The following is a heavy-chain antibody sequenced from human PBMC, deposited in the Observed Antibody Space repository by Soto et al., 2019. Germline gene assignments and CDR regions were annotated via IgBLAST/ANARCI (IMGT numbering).Heavy chain of an antibody. D-gene: IGHD3-10*01. CDR2: IEYRVST. V-gene: IGHV4-59*08. CDR3: AGYMVRAVMIDY. Sequence: LETLSLTCTVSEGSSSSYDWSWIGQHPGKGLEWMGDIEYRVSTNYNPALKSRVTISVDTSKTQFSLKLSSVTAADSVVYYSAGYMVRAVMIDYWGQGPLVTSPQ. J-gene: IGHJ4*02. CDR1: EGSSSSYD.